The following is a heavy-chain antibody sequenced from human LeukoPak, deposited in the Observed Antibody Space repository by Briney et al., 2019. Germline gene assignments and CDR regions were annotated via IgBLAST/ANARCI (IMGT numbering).Heavy chain of an antibody. J-gene: IGHJ6*04. V-gene: IGHV3-48*03. Sequence: PGGSLRLSCAASGFTFSSYEMNWVWQALGEGRGWVSYISSSGSTIYYADSVKGRFTISRDNAKNSLYLQMNSLRAEDTAVYYCAELGITMIGGVWGKGTTVTISS. D-gene: IGHD3-10*02. CDR3: AELGITMIGGV. CDR1: GFTFSSYE. CDR2: ISSSGSTI.